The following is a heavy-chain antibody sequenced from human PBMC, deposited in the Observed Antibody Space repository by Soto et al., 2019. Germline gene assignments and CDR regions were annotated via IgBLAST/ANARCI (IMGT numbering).Heavy chain of an antibody. J-gene: IGHJ5*02. D-gene: IGHD4-17*01. Sequence: DVQLVESGGGLVKPGGSLRLSCEASGFTFSSYSMNWVRQAPGKGLEWVSSISSSGGSTYYADSVKGRFTISRDNSKNTLYRQMNSLRAEDTAVYFCANDCSTVTYEGSNYNWFDPWGQGTLVTVSS. V-gene: IGHV3-23*04. CDR3: ANDCSTVTYEGSNYNWFDP. CDR1: GFTFSSYS. CDR2: ISSSGGST.